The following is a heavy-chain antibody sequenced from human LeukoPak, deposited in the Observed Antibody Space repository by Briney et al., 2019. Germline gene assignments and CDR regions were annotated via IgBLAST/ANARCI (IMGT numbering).Heavy chain of an antibody. J-gene: IGHJ4*02. CDR3: VRGSLSDRGDY. D-gene: IGHD3-16*01. Sequence: GGSLRLSCAASGFTFSSYEMNWVRQAPGKGLEWLSYIKNDGSKIYYTDSVKGRFTISRDNARNSLFLQMNSLRAEDTAVYYCVRGSLSDRGDYWGQGTLVTVSS. CDR2: IKNDGSKI. V-gene: IGHV3-48*03. CDR1: GFTFSSYE.